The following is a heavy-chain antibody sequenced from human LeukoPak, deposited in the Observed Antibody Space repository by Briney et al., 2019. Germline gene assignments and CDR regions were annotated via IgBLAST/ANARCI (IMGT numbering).Heavy chain of an antibody. Sequence: PGGSLRLSCAASGFTFSSYAMSWVRQAPGKGLEWVSGISGGGVSTYYADSVHGRFIISRDNSQNTLYLQMSSLRDEDTGVYYCAKDGGYSANIYYTDVWGKGTTVTVSS. CDR2: ISGGGVST. D-gene: IGHD5-18*01. CDR3: AKDGGYSANIYYTDV. CDR1: GFTFSSYA. V-gene: IGHV3-23*01. J-gene: IGHJ6*03.